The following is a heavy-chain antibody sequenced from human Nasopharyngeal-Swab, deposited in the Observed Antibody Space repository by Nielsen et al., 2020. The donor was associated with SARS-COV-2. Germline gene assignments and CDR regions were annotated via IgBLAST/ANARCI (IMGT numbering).Heavy chain of an antibody. D-gene: IGHD3-10*01. J-gene: IGHJ6*02. CDR2: IYYSGST. Sequence: SETLSLTCTVSGGSISSSSYYWGWIRQPPGKGLEWIGSIYYSGSTYYNPSLKSRVTISVDTSKNQFSLKLSSVTAADTAVYYCAASRGPGSYYYGSGDQSMDVWGQGITVTVSS. CDR1: GGSISSSSYY. V-gene: IGHV4-39*07. CDR3: AASRGPGSYYYGSGDQSMDV.